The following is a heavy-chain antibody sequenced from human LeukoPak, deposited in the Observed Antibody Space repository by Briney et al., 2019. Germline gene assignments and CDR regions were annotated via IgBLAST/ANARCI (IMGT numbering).Heavy chain of an antibody. V-gene: IGHV3-21*01. Sequence: GGSLRLSCAASGFTFSSYSMNWVRQAPGKGLEWVSSISSSSSYIYYADSVKGRLTISRDNAKNSLYLQMNSLRAEDTAVYYCARDSSGYYVPRYFQHWGQGTLVTVSS. CDR3: ARDSSGYYVPRYFQH. CDR2: ISSSSSYI. D-gene: IGHD3-22*01. J-gene: IGHJ1*01. CDR1: GFTFSSYS.